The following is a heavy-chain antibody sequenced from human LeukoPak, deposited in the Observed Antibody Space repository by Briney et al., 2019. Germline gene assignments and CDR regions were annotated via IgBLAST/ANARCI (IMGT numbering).Heavy chain of an antibody. CDR3: AELGITMIGGV. J-gene: IGHJ6*04. CDR1: GFPFSSYS. CDR2: ISSSGSTI. V-gene: IGHV3-48*04. D-gene: IGHD3-10*02. Sequence: QPGGSLRLSCAASGFPFSSYSMNWVRQAPGKGLEWVSYISSSGSTIYYADSVKGRFTISRDNAKNSLYLQMNSLRAEDTAVYYCAELGITMIGGVWGKGTTVTISS.